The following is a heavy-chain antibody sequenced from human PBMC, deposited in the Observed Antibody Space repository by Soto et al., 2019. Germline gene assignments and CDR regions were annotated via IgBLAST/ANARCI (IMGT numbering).Heavy chain of an antibody. CDR2: INHSGST. CDR1: GGSFSGYY. CDR3: ARRLRFLEWLPYYYYGMDV. J-gene: IGHJ6*02. V-gene: IGHV4-34*01. Sequence: SETLSLSCAVYGGSFSGYYWSWIRQPPGKGLEWIGEINHSGSTNYNPSLKSRVTISVDTSKNQFSLKLSSVTAADTAVYYCARRLRFLEWLPYYYYGMDVWGQGTTVTVSS. D-gene: IGHD3-3*01.